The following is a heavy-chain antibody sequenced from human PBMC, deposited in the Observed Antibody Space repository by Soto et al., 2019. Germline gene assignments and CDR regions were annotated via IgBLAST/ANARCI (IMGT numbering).Heavy chain of an antibody. V-gene: IGHV3-48*01. J-gene: IGHJ3*02. CDR2: ISSSSSTI. Sequence: GGSLRLSCAASGFTFSSYSMNWVRQAPGKGLEWVSYISSSSSTIYYADSVKGRFTISRDNAKNSLYLQMNSLRAEDTAVYYCARDPFDCSSTSCRSGAFDIWGQGTMVTVSS. CDR1: GFTFSSYS. CDR3: ARDPFDCSSTSCRSGAFDI. D-gene: IGHD2-2*01.